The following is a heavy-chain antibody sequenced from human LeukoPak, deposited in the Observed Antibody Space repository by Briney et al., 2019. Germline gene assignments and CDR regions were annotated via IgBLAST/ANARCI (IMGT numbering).Heavy chain of an antibody. D-gene: IGHD2-21*01. Sequence: PGGSLRLSCAASGFTFSDFYMTWIRQVPGRGLERVSYITPSGGATYYADSVKGRFTISRDNAKNSLYLQMNSLRAEDTAVYYCARVDAYCGGDCYRSVLYFDYWGQGTLVTVSS. CDR3: ARVDAYCGGDCYRSVLYFDY. J-gene: IGHJ4*02. V-gene: IGHV3-11*04. CDR1: GFTFSDFY. CDR2: ITPSGGAT.